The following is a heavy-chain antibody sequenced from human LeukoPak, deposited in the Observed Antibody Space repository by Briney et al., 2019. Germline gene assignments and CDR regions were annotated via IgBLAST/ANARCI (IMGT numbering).Heavy chain of an antibody. CDR2: AGWAGGTT. V-gene: IGHV3-43*01. CDR1: GFNFDRYT. J-gene: IGHJ4*02. D-gene: IGHD3-3*01. Sequence: GGSLRLSCATSGFNFDRYTIHWVRQAPGKGLEWVSLAGWAGGTTFYSDSVRGRFTISRDNAKNSLYLQMNSLRAEDTAVYYCARVAIFGVIDFDYWGQGTLVTVSS. CDR3: ARVAIFGVIDFDY.